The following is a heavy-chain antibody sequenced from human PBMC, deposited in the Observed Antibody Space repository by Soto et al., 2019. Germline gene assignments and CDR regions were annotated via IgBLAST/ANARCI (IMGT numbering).Heavy chain of an antibody. J-gene: IGHJ6*02. CDR3: ARDPASCSGGSCYSGGMDV. CDR2: IIPIFGTA. Sequence: QVQLVQSGAEVKKPGSSVKVACKASGGTFSSYAISWVRQAPGQGLEWMGGIIPIFGTANYAQKFQGRVTITADESTSTAYMELSSLRSEDTAVYYCARDPASCSGGSCYSGGMDVWGQGTTVTVSS. V-gene: IGHV1-69*01. D-gene: IGHD2-15*01. CDR1: GGTFSSYA.